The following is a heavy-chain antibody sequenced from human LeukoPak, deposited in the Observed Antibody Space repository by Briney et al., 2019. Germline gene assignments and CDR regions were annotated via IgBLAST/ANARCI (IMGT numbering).Heavy chain of an antibody. CDR3: ARSLYCSSTSCSTDY. D-gene: IGHD2-2*01. CDR2: IYYSGST. CDR1: GGSISSYY. J-gene: IGHJ4*02. Sequence: SETLSLTCTVSGGSISSYYWSWIRQPPGKGLEWIGYIYYSGSTNYNPSLKSRVTISVDTSKNQFSLKLSFVTAADTAVYYCARSLYCSSTSCSTDYWGQGTLVTVSS. V-gene: IGHV4-59*01.